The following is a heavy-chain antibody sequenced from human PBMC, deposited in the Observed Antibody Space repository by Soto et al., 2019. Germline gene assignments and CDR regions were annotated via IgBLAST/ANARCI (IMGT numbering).Heavy chain of an antibody. CDR3: AKTTEYGRYRVLQWLLYVPGGMDV. Sequence: QVQLVESGGGVVQPGRSLRLSCAASGFTFSSYGMHWVRQAPGKGLEWVAVISYDGSNKYYADSVKGRFTISRDNSKNTLYLQMSRLRAADPSVYYCAKTTEYGRYRVLQWLLYVPGGMDVWGQGTTVTVSS. V-gene: IGHV3-30*18. J-gene: IGHJ6*02. CDR1: GFTFSSYG. D-gene: IGHD3-3*01. CDR2: ISYDGSNK.